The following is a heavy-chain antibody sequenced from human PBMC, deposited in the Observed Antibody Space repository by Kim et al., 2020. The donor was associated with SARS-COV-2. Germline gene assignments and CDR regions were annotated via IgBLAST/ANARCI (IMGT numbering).Heavy chain of an antibody. CDR3: ARRGGGYSWGFLDF. D-gene: IGHD5-18*01. J-gene: IGHJ4*02. Sequence: YADAVKGRFTISRDNYKSTVYLQMNSLTVEDTAVYYCARRGGGYSWGFLDFWGQGTLLTVSS. V-gene: IGHV3-33*01.